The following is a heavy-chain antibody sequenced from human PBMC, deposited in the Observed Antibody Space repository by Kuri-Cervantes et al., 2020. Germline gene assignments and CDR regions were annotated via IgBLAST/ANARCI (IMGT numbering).Heavy chain of an antibody. Sequence: GESLKISCAASGFTFDDYAMHWVRQAPGKGLEWVSLISWDGGSTYYADSVEGRFTISRDNSKNSLYLQMNSLRTEDTALYYCAKDMSYGVFDYWGQGTPVTVSS. CDR3: AKDMSYGVFDY. CDR1: GFTFDDYA. D-gene: IGHD1-26*01. J-gene: IGHJ4*02. V-gene: IGHV3-43*01. CDR2: ISWDGGST.